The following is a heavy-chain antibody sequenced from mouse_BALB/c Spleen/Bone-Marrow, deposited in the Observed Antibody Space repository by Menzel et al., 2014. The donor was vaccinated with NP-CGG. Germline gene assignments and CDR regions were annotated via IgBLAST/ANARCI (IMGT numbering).Heavy chain of an antibody. J-gene: IGHJ1*01. CDR2: IRNKANGYTT. V-gene: IGHV7-3*02. D-gene: IGHD1-1*01. CDR1: GFTFTDYY. Sequence: VQLKESGGGLVQPGGSLRLSCATSGFTFTDYYMSWVRQPPGKALEWLGFIRNKANGYTTDYSVSVKGRFTISRDNSQSILYLQMNTLRAEDSATYYCARDENYDIYWSCDVWGAGTTGPVPS. CDR3: ARDENYDIYWSCDV.